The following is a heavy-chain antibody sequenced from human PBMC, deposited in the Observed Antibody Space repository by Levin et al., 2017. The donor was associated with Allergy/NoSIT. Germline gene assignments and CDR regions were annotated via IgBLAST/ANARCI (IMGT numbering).Heavy chain of an antibody. D-gene: IGHD2-15*01. CDR2: ISSSSSYI. Sequence: GESLKISCAASGFTFSSYSMNWVRQAPGKGLEWVSSISSSSSYIYYADSVKGRFTISRDNAKNSLYLQMNSLRAEDTAVYYCARTSLLRPGPDYYYYYGMDVWGQGTTVTVSS. CDR1: GFTFSSYS. CDR3: ARTSLLRPGPDYYYYYGMDV. J-gene: IGHJ6*02. V-gene: IGHV3-21*01.